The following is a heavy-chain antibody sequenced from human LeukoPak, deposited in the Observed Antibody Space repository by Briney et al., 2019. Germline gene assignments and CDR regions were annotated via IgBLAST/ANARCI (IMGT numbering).Heavy chain of an antibody. D-gene: IGHD3-3*01. CDR2: IYHSGST. Sequence: SETLSLTCTVSGGSISSSSYYWGWIRQPPGKGLEWIGSIYHSGSTYYNPSLKSRVTISVDTSKNQFSLKLSSVTAADTAVYYCARESSDFWRPFDYWGQGTLVTVSS. CDR3: ARESSDFWRPFDY. CDR1: GGSISSSSYY. V-gene: IGHV4-39*07. J-gene: IGHJ4*02.